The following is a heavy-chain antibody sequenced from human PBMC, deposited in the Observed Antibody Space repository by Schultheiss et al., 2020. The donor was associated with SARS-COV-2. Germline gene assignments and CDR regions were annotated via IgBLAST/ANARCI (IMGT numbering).Heavy chain of an antibody. Sequence: TLSLTCTVSGGSISSYYWSWIRQPPGKALEWLALVYWDDAERFSPSVKSSLTITKDTSKNQVVLTMTNMDPVDTATYYCAQDGYNYIWGQGTLVTVSS. D-gene: IGHD5-24*01. J-gene: IGHJ4*02. CDR1: GGSISSYYW. V-gene: IGHV2-5*08. CDR3: AQDGYNYI. CDR2: VYWDDAE.